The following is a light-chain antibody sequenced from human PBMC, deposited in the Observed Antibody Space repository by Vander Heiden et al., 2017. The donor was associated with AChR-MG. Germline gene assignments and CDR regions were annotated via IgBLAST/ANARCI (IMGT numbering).Light chain of an antibody. V-gene: IGLV5-45*02. Sequence: QAVLTQPSSLSASPGASASLPCTLRMGINVDTYRQYWYQQKPGSPPQYLLRYKSDSDRHQGSGVPSRFSGSRDASANAGILLISGLQSEDEADYYCRIWHSSASVFGGGTKLTVL. J-gene: IGLJ2*01. CDR1: MGINVDTYR. CDR3: RIWHSSASV. CDR2: YKSDSDR.